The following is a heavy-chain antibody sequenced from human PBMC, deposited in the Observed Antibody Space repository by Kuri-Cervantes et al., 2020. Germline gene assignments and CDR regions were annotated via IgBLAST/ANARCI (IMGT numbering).Heavy chain of an antibody. CDR3: AKGLYYYDSSGRNFAFDY. Sequence: GGSLRLSCAASGFTFSDYYMSWIRQAPGKGLEWVSYISSSGSTIYYADSVKGRFTISRDNAKNSLYLQMNSLRAEDTALYYCAKGLYYYDSSGRNFAFDYWGQGTLVTVSS. D-gene: IGHD3-22*01. J-gene: IGHJ4*02. CDR2: ISSSGSTI. CDR1: GFTFSDYY. V-gene: IGHV3-11*01.